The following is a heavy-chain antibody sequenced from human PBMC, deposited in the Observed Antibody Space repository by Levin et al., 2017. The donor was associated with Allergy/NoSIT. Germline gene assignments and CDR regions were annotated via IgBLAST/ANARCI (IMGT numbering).Heavy chain of an antibody. CDR2: IYYSGST. D-gene: IGHD2-15*01. CDR3: ARGYCSGGSCYSHYYYGMDV. Sequence: SQTLSLTCTVSGGSIRSGDYYWSWIRQPPGKGLEWIGYIYYSGSTYYNPSLKSRVTISVDTSKNQFSLKLSSVTAADTAVYYCARGYCSGGSCYSHYYYGMDVWGQGTTVTVSS. V-gene: IGHV4-30-4*01. J-gene: IGHJ6*02. CDR1: GGSIRSGDYY.